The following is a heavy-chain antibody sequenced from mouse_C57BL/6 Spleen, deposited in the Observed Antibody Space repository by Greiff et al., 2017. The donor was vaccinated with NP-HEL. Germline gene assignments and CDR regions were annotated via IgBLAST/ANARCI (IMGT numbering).Heavy chain of an antibody. J-gene: IGHJ4*01. CDR3: ARVTTVVVPYAMDY. CDR2: ISSGGSYT. Sequence: EVQLQESGGDLVKPGGSLKLSCAASGFTFSSYGMSWVRQTPDKRLEWVATISSGGSYTYYPDSVKGRFTISRDNAKNTLYLQMSSLKSEDTAMYYCARVTTVVVPYAMDYWGQGTSVTVSS. V-gene: IGHV5-6*01. D-gene: IGHD1-1*01. CDR1: GFTFSSYG.